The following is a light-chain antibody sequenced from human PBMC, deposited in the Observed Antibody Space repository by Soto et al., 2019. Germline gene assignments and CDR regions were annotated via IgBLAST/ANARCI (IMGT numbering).Light chain of an antibody. CDR2: KAS. J-gene: IGKJ1*01. CDR1: QSIYDW. V-gene: IGKV1-5*03. Sequence: DIQMTQSPSTLSASVGDRVTITCRASQSIYDWLAWYQQKPGKAPKLLIYKASNLESGLPSRFSGSASGTEFPLTISRLPPDDFATYYCQQYNTYWTFGQGTKVEIK. CDR3: QQYNTYWT.